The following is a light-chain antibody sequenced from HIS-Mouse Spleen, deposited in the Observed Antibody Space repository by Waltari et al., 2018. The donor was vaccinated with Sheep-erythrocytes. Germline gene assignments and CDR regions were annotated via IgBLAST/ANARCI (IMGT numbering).Light chain of an antibody. J-gene: IGLJ3*02. V-gene: IGLV2-8*01. CDR1: SSDGGGYNY. CDR2: EVS. Sequence: QSALTQPPSASGSPGQSVTISCTGTSSDGGGYNYVSWSQQHPGKAPKLMIYEVSKRPSGVPDRFSGSKSGNTASLTVSGLQAEDEADYYCSSYAGSNNWVFGGGTKLTVL. CDR3: SSYAGSNNWV.